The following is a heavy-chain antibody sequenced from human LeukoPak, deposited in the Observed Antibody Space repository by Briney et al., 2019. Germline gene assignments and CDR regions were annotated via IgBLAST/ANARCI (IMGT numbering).Heavy chain of an antibody. CDR3: ARVIAAADWFDP. CDR2: IYYSGST. CDR1: GGSISSGGYY. D-gene: IGHD6-13*01. V-gene: IGHV4-31*03. Sequence: SETLSLTCTVSGGSISSGGYYWSWIRQHPGKGLEWIGYIYYSGSTYYNPSFKSRVTISVDTSKNQFSLKLSSVTAADTAVYYCARVIAAADWFDPWGQGTLVTVSS. J-gene: IGHJ5*02.